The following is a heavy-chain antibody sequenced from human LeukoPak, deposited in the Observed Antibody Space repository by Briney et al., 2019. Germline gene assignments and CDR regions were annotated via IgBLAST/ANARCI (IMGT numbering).Heavy chain of an antibody. D-gene: IGHD2-15*01. V-gene: IGHV3-9*01. J-gene: IGHJ3*02. Sequence: LPGRSLRLSCAASGFTFDDYAMHWVRQAPGKGLEWVSGISWNSGSIGYADSVKGRFTISRDNAKNSLYLQMNSLRAEDTALYYCAKDIQATPDAFDIWGQGTMVTVSS. CDR2: ISWNSGSI. CDR3: AKDIQATPDAFDI. CDR1: GFTFDDYA.